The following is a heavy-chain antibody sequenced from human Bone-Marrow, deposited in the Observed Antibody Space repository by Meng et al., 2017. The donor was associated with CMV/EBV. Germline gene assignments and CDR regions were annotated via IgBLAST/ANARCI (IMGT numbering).Heavy chain of an antibody. D-gene: IGHD6-6*01. Sequence: SETLSLTCTVSGGSISSYYWSWIRQPPGKGLEWIGYIYYSGSTNYNPSLKSRVTISVNTSKNQFSLKLSSVTAADTAVYYCARGISEQLVRHFDYWGQGTLVTVSS. CDR3: ARGISEQLVRHFDY. J-gene: IGHJ4*02. CDR2: IYYSGST. CDR1: GGSISSYY. V-gene: IGHV4-59*12.